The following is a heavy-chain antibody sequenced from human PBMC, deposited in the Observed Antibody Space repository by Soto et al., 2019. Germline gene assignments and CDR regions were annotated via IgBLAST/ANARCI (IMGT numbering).Heavy chain of an antibody. J-gene: IGHJ6*03. CDR3: ARGLRFLEWPKYYYYMDV. Sequence: SETLSLTCTVSGGSIISYYWSWIRQPPGKGLEWIGYIYYSGSTNYNPSLKSRVTISVDTSKNQFSLKLSSVTAADTAVYYCARGLRFLEWPKYYYYMDVWGKGTTVTVSS. V-gene: IGHV4-59*01. D-gene: IGHD3-3*01. CDR2: IYYSGST. CDR1: GGSIISYY.